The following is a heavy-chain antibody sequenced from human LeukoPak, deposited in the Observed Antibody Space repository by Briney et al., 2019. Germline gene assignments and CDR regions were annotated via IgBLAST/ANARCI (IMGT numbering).Heavy chain of an antibody. V-gene: IGHV3-53*05. CDR1: GFTVSSNY. CDR2: IYSGGST. CDR3: AKATYTRDGASQYYFDY. J-gene: IGHJ4*02. Sequence: PGGSLRLSCAASGFTVSSNYMSWVRQAPGKGLEWVSVIYSGGSTYYADSVKGRFTISRDNAKNSLYLQMNSLRAEDTAVYYCAKATYTRDGASQYYFDYWGQGTLVTVSS. D-gene: IGHD1-14*01.